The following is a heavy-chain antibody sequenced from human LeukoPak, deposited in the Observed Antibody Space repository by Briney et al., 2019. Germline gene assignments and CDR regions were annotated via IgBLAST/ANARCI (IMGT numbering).Heavy chain of an antibody. Sequence: SVKVSCKASGGTFSSYAISWVRQAPGQGLEWMGGIIPIFGTANYAQKSQGRVTITADESTSTAYMELSSLRSEDTAVYYCARVPLSYCSSTSCAIDYWGQGTLVTVST. CDR2: IIPIFGTA. CDR3: ARVPLSYCSSTSCAIDY. CDR1: GGTFSSYA. V-gene: IGHV1-69*13. D-gene: IGHD2-2*01. J-gene: IGHJ4*02.